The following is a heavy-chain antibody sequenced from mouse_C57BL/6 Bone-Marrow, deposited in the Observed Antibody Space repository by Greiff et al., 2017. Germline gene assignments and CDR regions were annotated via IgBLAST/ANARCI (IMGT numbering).Heavy chain of an antibody. J-gene: IGHJ3*01. V-gene: IGHV1-52*01. CDR1: GYTFTSSW. Sequence: QVQLQQPGAELVRPGSSVKLSCKASGYTFTSSWMHWVKQRPIQGLEWIGNIDPSDSDTHYNQKFKDKATLTVDKSSSTAYMQLSSLTSEDSAVYYCARGGFAYWVQGTLVTVSA. CDR2: IDPSDSDT. CDR3: ARGGFAY.